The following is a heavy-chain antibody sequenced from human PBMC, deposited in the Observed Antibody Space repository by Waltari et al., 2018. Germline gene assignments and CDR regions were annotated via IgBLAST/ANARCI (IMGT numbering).Heavy chain of an antibody. J-gene: IGHJ3*01. CDR3: AREAYSSSWFFDL. V-gene: IGHV3-48*04. D-gene: IGHD6-13*01. CDR2: IIRTSSSI. CDR1: GFPFSSYS. Sequence: EAPLVESGGGLVQPGGSLRLSCAASGFPFSSYSMNWVRQAPGKGLEWMSYIIRTSSSIYYADSVRGRFTISRDNAKNSLYLQMNSLRAEDTAVYYCAREAYSSSWFFDLWGQGTVVTVSS.